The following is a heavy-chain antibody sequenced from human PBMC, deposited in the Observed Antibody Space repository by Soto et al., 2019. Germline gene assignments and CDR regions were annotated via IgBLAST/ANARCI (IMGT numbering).Heavy chain of an antibody. Sequence: LRLSCAASGFSLRSQWMHWIRQTPGKGLEWVSRSSPDGSTLYADSVKGRFTISRDNAKNTVYLQMNSLRVEDTAMYYCSVSIFGVVHYWGQGTLVTVSS. D-gene: IGHD3-3*01. CDR1: GFSLRSQW. CDR3: SVSIFGVVHY. CDR2: SSPDGST. J-gene: IGHJ4*02. V-gene: IGHV3-74*03.